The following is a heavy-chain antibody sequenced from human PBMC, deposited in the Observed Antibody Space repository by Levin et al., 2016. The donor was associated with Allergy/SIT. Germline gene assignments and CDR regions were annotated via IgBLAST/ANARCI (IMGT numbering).Heavy chain of an antibody. V-gene: IGHV5-51*01. J-gene: IGHJ5*02. Sequence: KVSCKGSGYSFTSYWIGWVRQMPGKGLEWMGIIYPGDSDTRYSPSFQGQVTISADKSISTAYLQWSSLKASDTAMYYCARQAYGGNSPFRGWFDPWGQGTLVTVSS. CDR3: ARQAYGGNSPFRGWFDP. CDR1: GYSFTSYW. D-gene: IGHD4-23*01. CDR2: IYPGDSDT.